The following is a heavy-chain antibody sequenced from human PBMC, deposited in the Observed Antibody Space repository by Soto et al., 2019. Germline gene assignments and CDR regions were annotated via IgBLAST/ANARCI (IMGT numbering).Heavy chain of an antibody. CDR2: INDRGSI. CDR3: AGGSHDIWTGPAWVWDFDL. CDR1: GGSFSGYY. V-gene: IGHV4-34*01. J-gene: IGHJ2*01. Sequence: QVQLQQWGAGPLRPLETLSLTCGVSGGSFSGYYWAWIRQSPGKGLEWIGEINDRGSINYNPSLKSRVGISVDASKNHYSLILRSVTAADTAVYYCAGGSHDIWTGPAWVWDFDLWGRGTRVTVSS. D-gene: IGHD3-9*01.